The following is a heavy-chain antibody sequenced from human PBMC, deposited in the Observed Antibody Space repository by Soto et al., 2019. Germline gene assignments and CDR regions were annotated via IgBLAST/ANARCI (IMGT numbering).Heavy chain of an antibody. V-gene: IGHV3-11*06. CDR3: ARGDRIADS. Sequence: GGSLRLSCVASGFSFSPYYMSWIRQSPGKGLEWISYISGDSSDTNYADSVKGRFTISRDNARNSVYLQMNSLRVDDTAVYYCARGDRIADSWGPGTVVTVSS. CDR2: ISGDSSDT. CDR1: GFSFSPYY. D-gene: IGHD2-15*01. J-gene: IGHJ4*02.